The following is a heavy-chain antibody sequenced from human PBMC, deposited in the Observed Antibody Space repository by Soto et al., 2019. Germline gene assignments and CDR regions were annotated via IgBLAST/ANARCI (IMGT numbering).Heavy chain of an antibody. V-gene: IGHV1-8*01. J-gene: IGHJ3*02. Sequence: ASVKVSCKASGYTFTTYDINWVRQATGQGLEWMGWMNPNSGNTHYAQKFQGRVTMTRNTSINTAYMELSSLRFEDTAVYYCARGAIVDDDFDIWGQGTMVTVSS. CDR2: MNPNSGNT. CDR3: ARGAIVDDDFDI. CDR1: GYTFTTYD. D-gene: IGHD3-22*01.